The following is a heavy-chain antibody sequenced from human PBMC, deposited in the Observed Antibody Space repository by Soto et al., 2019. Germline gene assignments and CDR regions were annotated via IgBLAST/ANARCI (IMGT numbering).Heavy chain of an antibody. CDR1: GGSFSGYY. J-gene: IGHJ3*02. CDR3: ARGPSGDEVNDAFDI. D-gene: IGHD5-12*01. V-gene: IGHV4-34*01. CDR2: INHSGST. Sequence: SETLSLTCAVYGGSFSGYYWSWIRQPPGKGLEWIGEINHSGSTNYNPSLKSRVTISVDTSKNQFSLKLSSVTAADTAVYYCARGPSGDEVNDAFDIWGQGTMVTVSS.